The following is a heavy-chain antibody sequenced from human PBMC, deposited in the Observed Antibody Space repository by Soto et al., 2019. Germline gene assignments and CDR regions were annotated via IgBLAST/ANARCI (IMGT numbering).Heavy chain of an antibody. CDR1: VFTFSSYS. Sequence: LRLSCAASVFTFSSYSMNWVRHAPGKGLEWVSYISSSSSTIYYADSVKGRFTISRDNAKNSLYLQMNSLRDEDTAVYYCARVDGQIDGGMEVWGQGTMVNVSS. J-gene: IGHJ6*01. CDR2: ISSSSSTI. CDR3: ARVDGQIDGGMEV. V-gene: IGHV3-48*02.